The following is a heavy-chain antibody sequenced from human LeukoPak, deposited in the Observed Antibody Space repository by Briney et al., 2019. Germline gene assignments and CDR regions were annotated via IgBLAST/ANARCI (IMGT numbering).Heavy chain of an antibody. CDR1: GGTFSSYA. V-gene: IGHV1-69*04. D-gene: IGHD2-15*01. Sequence: SVKVSCKASGGTFSSYAISWVRQAPGQGLEWMGRIIPILGIANYAQKFQGRVTITADKSTSTAYMELSSLRSEDTAVYYCARDLCSGGSCYSGRYYYYGMDVWGQGTTVTVSS. CDR2: IIPILGIA. CDR3: ARDLCSGGSCYSGRYYYYGMDV. J-gene: IGHJ6*02.